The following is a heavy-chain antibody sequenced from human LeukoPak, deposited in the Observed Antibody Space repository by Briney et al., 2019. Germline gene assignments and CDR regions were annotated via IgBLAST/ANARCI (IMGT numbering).Heavy chain of an antibody. V-gene: IGHV4-59*01. J-gene: IGHJ5*02. D-gene: IGHD3-10*01. CDR2: IYYSGST. CDR1: GGSISSYY. Sequence: SETLSLTCTVSGGSISSYYWSWIRQPPGKGLEWIGYIYYSGSTNYNRSLKSRVTISVDTSKNQFSLKLSSVTAADTAVYYCARLLKPLWFAPENWFDPWGQGTLVTVSS. CDR3: ARLLKPLWFAPENWFDP.